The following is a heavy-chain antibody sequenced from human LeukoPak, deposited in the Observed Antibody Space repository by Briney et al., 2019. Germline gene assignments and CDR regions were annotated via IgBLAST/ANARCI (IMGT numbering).Heavy chain of an antibody. D-gene: IGHD1-26*01. V-gene: IGHV1-2*02. Sequence: GASVKVSCKASGYTFTGYYMHWVRQAPGQGLEWMGWINPNSGGTNYAQKFQGRVTMTRDTSISTAYMELSRLRSDDTAVYYCARNRRSEGATSFDYWGQGTLVTVSA. CDR1: GYTFTGYY. J-gene: IGHJ4*02. CDR2: INPNSGGT. CDR3: ARNRRSEGATSFDY.